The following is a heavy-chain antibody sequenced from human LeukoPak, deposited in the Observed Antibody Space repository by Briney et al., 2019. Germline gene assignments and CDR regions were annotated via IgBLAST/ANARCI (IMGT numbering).Heavy chain of an antibody. V-gene: IGHV3-23*01. CDR3: AKKGYYYASSSSPFYFDY. CDR1: GFTFSSNP. CDR2: ISGGGSNT. Sequence: GGSLRLSCAASGFTFSSNPMSWVRQAPGKVLEWVSAISGGGSNTYYADSVTGRFTISRDNSKNTLYLQMNSLRPEDTAIYYCAKKGYYYASSSSPFYFDYWGQGTLVTVSS. J-gene: IGHJ4*02. D-gene: IGHD3-10*01.